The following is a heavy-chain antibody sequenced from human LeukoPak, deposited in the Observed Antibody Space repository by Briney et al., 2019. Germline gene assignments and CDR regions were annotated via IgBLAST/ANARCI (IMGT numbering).Heavy chain of an antibody. J-gene: IGHJ4*02. V-gene: IGHV6-1*01. Sequence: SQTLSLTCAFSGDXVSSNSAVWNWVRQSPSRGLEWLGRTYYRSKWNNDYAVSVKSRITINPDTSKNQFSLQLNSVTPEDTAVYYCARGFLAAGGFDYWGQGSLVTVSS. CDR2: TYYRSKWNN. CDR3: ARGFLAAGGFDY. D-gene: IGHD2-15*01. CDR1: GDXVSSNSAV.